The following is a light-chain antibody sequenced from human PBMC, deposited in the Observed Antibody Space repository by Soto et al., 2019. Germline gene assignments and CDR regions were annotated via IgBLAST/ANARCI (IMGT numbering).Light chain of an antibody. V-gene: IGKV3-20*01. J-gene: IGKJ5*01. Sequence: VLTQAPGTLSLSPGERATLSCRASQTLSNSFIAWYQQKPGQAPRLLIYDTSSRATGVPDRYSASGSGTDFTLTISRLEPEDFAVFFCQQYGTSEIIFGQGTRLELK. CDR2: DTS. CDR3: QQYGTSEII. CDR1: QTLSNSF.